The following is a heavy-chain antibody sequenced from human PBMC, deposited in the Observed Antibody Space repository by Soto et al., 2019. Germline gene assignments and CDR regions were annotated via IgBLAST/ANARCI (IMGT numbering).Heavy chain of an antibody. CDR1: GGTFSSYT. CDR3: ARMAAAGTYYYYYMDV. J-gene: IGHJ6*03. V-gene: IGHV1-69*02. Sequence: QVQLVQSGAEVKKPGSSVKVSCKASGGTFSSYTISWVRQAPGQGLEWMGRIIPILGIANYAQKFQCRVTITADKSTSTAYMELSSLRSEDTAVYYCARMAAAGTYYYYYMDVWGKGTTVTVSS. CDR2: IIPILGIA. D-gene: IGHD6-13*01.